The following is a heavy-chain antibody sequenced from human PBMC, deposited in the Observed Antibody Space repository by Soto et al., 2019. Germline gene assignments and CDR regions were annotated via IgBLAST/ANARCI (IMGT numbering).Heavy chain of an antibody. J-gene: IGHJ3*02. CDR3: ASSPNYGGNAFDI. CDR1: GGTFSSYA. V-gene: IGHV1-69*06. CDR2: IIPIFGTA. D-gene: IGHD4-17*01. Sequence: ASVKVSCKASGGTFSSYAISWVRQAPGQGLEWMGGIIPIFGTANYAQKFQGRVTITADKSTSTAYMELSSLRSEDTAVYYCASSPNYGGNAFDIWGQGQWSPSPQ.